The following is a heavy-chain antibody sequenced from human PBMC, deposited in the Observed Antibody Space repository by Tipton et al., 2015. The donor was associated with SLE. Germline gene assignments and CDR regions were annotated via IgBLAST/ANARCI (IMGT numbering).Heavy chain of an antibody. Sequence: LRLSCAASGFTFSGYDMHWVRQGPGKGLEWVSAIGTAGDTYYSDSVKGRFTISREYGKNSLFLHMNNLRAEDTAVYYCAREFQGRFYVNGAFDVWGQGTMVTVSS. CDR2: IGTAGDT. V-gene: IGHV3-13*01. CDR1: GFTFSGYD. J-gene: IGHJ3*01. CDR3: AREFQGRFYVNGAFDV. D-gene: IGHD1-26*01.